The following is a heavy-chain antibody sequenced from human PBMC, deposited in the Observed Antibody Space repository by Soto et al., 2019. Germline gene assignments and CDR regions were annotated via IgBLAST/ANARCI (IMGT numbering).Heavy chain of an antibody. Sequence: SETLSLSCTVSGGSISSYYWSWIRQHPGKGLEWIGYIYYSGSTNYNPSLKSRVTISVDTSKNRFSLKLSSVTAADTAVYYCAREAHYDILTGSNNWFDPWGQGTLVTVSS. CDR1: GGSISSYY. CDR3: AREAHYDILTGSNNWFDP. V-gene: IGHV4-59*01. D-gene: IGHD3-9*01. CDR2: IYYSGST. J-gene: IGHJ5*02.